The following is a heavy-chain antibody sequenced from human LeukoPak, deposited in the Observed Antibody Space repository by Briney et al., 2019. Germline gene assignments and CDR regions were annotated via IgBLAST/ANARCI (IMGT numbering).Heavy chain of an antibody. D-gene: IGHD6-19*01. V-gene: IGHV1-2*02. Sequence: NPNSGGTNYAQKFQGRVTMTRDTSISTAYMELSRLRSDDTAVYYCARAGRLARYYYYYMDVWGKGTTVTVSS. CDR2: NPNSGGT. J-gene: IGHJ6*03. CDR3: ARAGRLARYYYYYMDV.